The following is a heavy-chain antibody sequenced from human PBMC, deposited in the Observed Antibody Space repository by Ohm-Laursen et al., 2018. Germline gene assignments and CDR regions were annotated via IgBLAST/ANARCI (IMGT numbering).Heavy chain of an antibody. D-gene: IGHD5-18*01. CDR1: GGSISGYY. CDR2: IYHTGST. CDR3: ARHKRYTYGALTY. Sequence: GTLSLTCTVSGGSISGYYWSWIRQSPGKGLEWIGYIYHTGSTKYNPSLKSRVTISVDTPMNQFSLRLSSVTAADTAVYFCARHKRYTYGALTYWGQGTLVTVSS. V-gene: IGHV4-59*08. J-gene: IGHJ4*02.